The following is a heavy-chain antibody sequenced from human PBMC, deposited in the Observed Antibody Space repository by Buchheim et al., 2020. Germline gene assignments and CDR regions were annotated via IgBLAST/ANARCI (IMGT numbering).Heavy chain of an antibody. Sequence: QVQLQQWGAGLLKPSETLSLTCAVYGGSFSGYYWSWIRQPPGKGLEWLGEINHRGSINYNPSLKSRVTISVDTSKNQFSLRLSSVTAADTAVYYCARGERRGGYSYRYYYGMDAWGQGTT. D-gene: IGHD5-18*01. J-gene: IGHJ6*02. CDR2: INHRGSI. V-gene: IGHV4-34*01. CDR3: ARGERRGGYSYRYYYGMDA. CDR1: GGSFSGYY.